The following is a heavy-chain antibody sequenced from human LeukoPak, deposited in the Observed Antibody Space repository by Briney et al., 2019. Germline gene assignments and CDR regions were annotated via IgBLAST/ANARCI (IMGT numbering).Heavy chain of an antibody. V-gene: IGHV3-23*01. D-gene: IGHD6-19*01. CDR3: AKERSSGWPFDY. CDR2: ISGSGDRT. J-gene: IGHJ4*02. CDR1: GFTLSNAW. Sequence: GGSLRLSCAASGFTLSNAWMSWVRQAPGKGLEWVSGISGSGDRTHDADSVKGRFTISRDNSKNTVYLQMNSLRADDTAVYYCAKERSSGWPFDYWGQGTLVTVSS.